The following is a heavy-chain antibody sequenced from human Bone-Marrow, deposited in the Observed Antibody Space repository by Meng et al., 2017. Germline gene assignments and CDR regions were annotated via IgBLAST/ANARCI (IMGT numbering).Heavy chain of an antibody. CDR1: GYTFTSYY. CDR3: ARESVVVVAATIADYYYYGMDV. V-gene: IGHV1-46*01. Sequence: ASVKVSCKASGYTFTSYYMHWVRQAPGQGLEWMGIINPSGGSTSYAQKFQGRVTMTRDTSTSTVYTELSSLRSEDTAVYYCARESVVVVAATIADYYYYGMDVWGQGTTVTVSS. D-gene: IGHD2-15*01. J-gene: IGHJ6*02. CDR2: INPSGGST.